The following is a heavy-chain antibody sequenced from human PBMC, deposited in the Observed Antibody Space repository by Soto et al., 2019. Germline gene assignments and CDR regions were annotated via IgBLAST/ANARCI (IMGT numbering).Heavy chain of an antibody. CDR3: ARHGHWAPFDD. D-gene: IGHD3-16*01. V-gene: IGHV4-59*04. CDR2: IYYRRNT. Sequence: SETLSLTCTVSGGSLSSYYWSWIRQPPGKGLEWIGYIYYRRNTYYNSSLRSRVTLSVDTSKNQFSLRLSSVTAADTAVYYCARHGHWAPFDDWGQGTLVTVSS. J-gene: IGHJ4*02. CDR1: GGSLSSYY.